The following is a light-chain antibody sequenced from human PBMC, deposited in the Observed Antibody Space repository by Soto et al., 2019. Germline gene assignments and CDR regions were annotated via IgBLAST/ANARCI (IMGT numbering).Light chain of an antibody. V-gene: IGLV2-14*01. J-gene: IGLJ2*01. CDR2: EVS. Sequence: QSALTQPASVSGSPGQSITISCTGTSSDVGGYNYVSWYQQHPGKAPKLMIYEVSDRPSGVSNRFSGSKSGNTASLTISGLQAEDEADYYCSSYRSSSRLVFGGGTKVTVL. CDR1: SSDVGGYNY. CDR3: SSYRSSSRLV.